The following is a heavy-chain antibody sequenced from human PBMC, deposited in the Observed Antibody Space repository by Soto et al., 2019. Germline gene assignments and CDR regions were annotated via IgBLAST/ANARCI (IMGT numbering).Heavy chain of an antibody. CDR3: ARWVDCSGGSCYPNWFDP. D-gene: IGHD2-15*01. V-gene: IGHV1-18*04. Sequence: ASVKVSCKASGYTFTSYGISWVRQAPGQGLEWMGWISAYNGNTNYAQELQGRVTMTTDTSTSTAYMELRSLRSDDTAVYYCARWVDCSGGSCYPNWFDPWGQGTLVTVSS. CDR2: ISAYNGNT. CDR1: GYTFTSYG. J-gene: IGHJ5*02.